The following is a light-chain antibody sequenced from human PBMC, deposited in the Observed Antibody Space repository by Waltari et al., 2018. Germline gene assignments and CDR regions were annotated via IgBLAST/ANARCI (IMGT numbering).Light chain of an antibody. CDR2: DVT. V-gene: IGLV2-11*01. Sequence: QSALTQPRSVSGSPGQSITISCTGTRSDVGTYNYVSWYQQYPGKAPKLMIYDVTKRPAGVPDRFSGSKSGNTASLTISGLQAEEEADYYCCSYAGRYSVLFGGGTKLTVL. CDR3: CSYAGRYSVL. CDR1: RSDVGTYNY. J-gene: IGLJ2*01.